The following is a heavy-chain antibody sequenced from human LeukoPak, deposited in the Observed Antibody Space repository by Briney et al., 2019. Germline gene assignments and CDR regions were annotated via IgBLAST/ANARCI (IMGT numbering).Heavy chain of an antibody. Sequence: SETLSLTCTVSGGSIKTYYWSWSRQSPGKGLDSIGSMSYSGTSNYIPSLKSRVSMTIDISKNQFSLKLTSVTAADTALYFCAAGSRPYYFYYMAVWAQGPRSPSP. V-gene: IGHV4-59*08. CDR2: MSYSGTS. CDR3: AAGSRPYYFYYMAV. CDR1: GGSIKTYY. J-gene: IGHJ6*03.